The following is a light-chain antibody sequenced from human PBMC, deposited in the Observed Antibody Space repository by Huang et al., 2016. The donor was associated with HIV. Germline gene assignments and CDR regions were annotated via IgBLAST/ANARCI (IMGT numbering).Light chain of an antibody. CDR1: QIITTY. J-gene: IGKJ1*01. CDR3: QQSFSYPRT. V-gene: IGKV1-39*01. Sequence: DIQMTQSPSSLSASVGDRLTITCRASQIITTYVNWYHEKPGKAPKLLIYAASNLQSGVPSRFSGSGSGTDFTLTISNLKPEDFASYFCQQSFSYPRTFGQGTKVEIK. CDR2: AAS.